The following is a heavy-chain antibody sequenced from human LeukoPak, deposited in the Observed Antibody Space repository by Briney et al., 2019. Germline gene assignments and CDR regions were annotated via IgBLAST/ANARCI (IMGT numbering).Heavy chain of an antibody. CDR2: IYYKGTS. CDR3: ARPYYGDYSIDY. Sequence: SETLSLTCILSGGSISSTSYYWGWIRQPPGRGLEWIGDIYYKGTSDYNPSLASRVTISVDTSKNQFSLKLSSVTAADTAVYYCARPYYGDYSIDYWGQGTLVTVPS. CDR1: GGSISSTSYY. J-gene: IGHJ4*02. V-gene: IGHV4-39*01. D-gene: IGHD4-17*01.